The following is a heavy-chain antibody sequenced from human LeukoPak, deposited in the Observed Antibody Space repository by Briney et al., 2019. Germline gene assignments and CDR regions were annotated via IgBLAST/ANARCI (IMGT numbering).Heavy chain of an antibody. CDR3: ARDGTSSWYVY. CDR1: GYTFTTYG. Sequence: GASLKFSCKASGYTFTTYGISWVRQAPGQGLEWMGWSSAYNGKTTYAQKFQGRVTMTTDTSTTTAYMELRSLRSDDTAVYYCARDGTSSWYVYWGQGTLVTVSS. D-gene: IGHD6-13*01. CDR2: SSAYNGKT. V-gene: IGHV1-18*01. J-gene: IGHJ4*02.